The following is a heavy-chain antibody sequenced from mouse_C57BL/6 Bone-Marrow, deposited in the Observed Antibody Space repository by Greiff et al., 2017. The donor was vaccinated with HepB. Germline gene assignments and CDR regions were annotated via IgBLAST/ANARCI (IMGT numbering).Heavy chain of an antibody. J-gene: IGHJ1*03. Sequence: QSCKASGYTFPSYWMHWVKQRPGRGLEWIGRIDPNSGGTKYNEKFKSKATLTVDKPSSTAYMQLSSLTSEDSAVYYCARNFYYYGSSYWYFDVWGTGTTVTVSS. V-gene: IGHV1-72*01. CDR2: IDPNSGGT. CDR1: GYTFPSYW. D-gene: IGHD1-1*01. CDR3: ARNFYYYGSSYWYFDV.